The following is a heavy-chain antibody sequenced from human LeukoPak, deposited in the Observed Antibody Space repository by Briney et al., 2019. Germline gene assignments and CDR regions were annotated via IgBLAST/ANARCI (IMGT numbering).Heavy chain of an antibody. Sequence: GGSLRLSCAASGFTFSGSAMHWVRQASGKGLEWVGRIRSKANSYATAYAASVKGRFTISRDDSKNTAYLQTNSLKPEDTAVYYCTTLLQQRIAWGQGTLVTVSS. CDR2: IRSKANSYAT. CDR3: TTLLQQRIA. CDR1: GFTFSGSA. V-gene: IGHV3-73*01. J-gene: IGHJ4*02. D-gene: IGHD1-26*01.